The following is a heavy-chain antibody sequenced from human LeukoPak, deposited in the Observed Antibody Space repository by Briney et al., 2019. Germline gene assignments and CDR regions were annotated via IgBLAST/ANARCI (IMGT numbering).Heavy chain of an antibody. CDR1: GASISSYY. J-gene: IGHJ4*02. CDR2: IYYSGST. CDR3: ARDEGSGWYAY. D-gene: IGHD6-19*01. Sequence: PSETLSLTCTVSGASISSYYWSWIRQPPGKGLEWIGYIYYSGSTNYNPSLKSRVIMSGDTSKNLFSLRLTSVTAADTAIYYCARDEGSGWYAYWGQGTLVTVSS. V-gene: IGHV4-59*12.